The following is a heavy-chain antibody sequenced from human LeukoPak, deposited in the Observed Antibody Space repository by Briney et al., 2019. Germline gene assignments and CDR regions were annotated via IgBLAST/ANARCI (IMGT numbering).Heavy chain of an antibody. CDR3: ARGPGYEILTGSFNYYYMDV. D-gene: IGHD3-9*01. CDR1: GESFSGYY. Sequence: PSETLSLTCVVYGESFSGYYWGWIRQPPGKGLEWIGEINHSGSTHYNPSLKSRVIISVDTSKRQFFLKLRSVTAADTAVYYCARGPGYEILTGSFNYYYMDVWGKGPRSPSP. V-gene: IGHV4-34*01. CDR2: INHSGST. J-gene: IGHJ6*03.